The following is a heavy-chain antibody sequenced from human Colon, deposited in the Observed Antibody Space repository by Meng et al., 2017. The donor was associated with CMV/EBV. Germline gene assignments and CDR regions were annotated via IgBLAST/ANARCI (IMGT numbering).Heavy chain of an antibody. J-gene: IGHJ4*02. Sequence: GESLKISCAVSGFSFNEYGMHWVRQAPGKGLEWVALIHYDGSKKYYADSVKGRFTISRDNVKNTVYLQMNDVRAEDSALYYCVRDDFTTSSYDHWGQGALVTVSS. V-gene: IGHV3-30*02. D-gene: IGHD3-16*01. CDR1: GFSFNEYG. CDR2: IHYDGSKK. CDR3: VRDDFTTSSYDH.